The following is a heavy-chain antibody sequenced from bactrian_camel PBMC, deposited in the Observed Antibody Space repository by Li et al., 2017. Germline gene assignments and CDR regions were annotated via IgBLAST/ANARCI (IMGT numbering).Heavy chain of an antibody. J-gene: IGHJ4*01. CDR1: GYTASNYC. D-gene: IGHD2*01. CDR2: IYSGGGST. Sequence: HVQLVESGGGSVQAGGSLRLSCAVSGYTASNYCLAWFRQAPGKERDRVTAIYSGGGSTYYADSVKGRFTISQDNSKNTLYLQMNSLKPEDTAMYYCASRGGICYEKEVEYNDWGQGTQVT. V-gene: IGHV3S1*01. CDR3: ASRGGICYEKEVEYND.